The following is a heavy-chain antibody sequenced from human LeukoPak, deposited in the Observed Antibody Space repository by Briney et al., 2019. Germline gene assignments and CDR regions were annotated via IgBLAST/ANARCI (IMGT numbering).Heavy chain of an antibody. CDR2: MNPNSGNT. V-gene: IGHV1-8*03. D-gene: IGHD2-8*01. J-gene: IGHJ4*02. CDR1: GYTFTSYD. CDR3: ARLHCTNGVCYLDY. Sequence: GASVKVSCKASGYTFTSYDINWVRQATGQGLEWMGWMNPNSGNTGYAQKFQGRVTITRNTSISTAYMELSSLRSEDTAVYYCARLHCTNGVCYLDYWGQGTLVTVSS.